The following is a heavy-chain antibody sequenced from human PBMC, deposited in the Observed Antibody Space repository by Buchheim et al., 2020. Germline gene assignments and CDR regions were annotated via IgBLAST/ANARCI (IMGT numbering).Heavy chain of an antibody. J-gene: IGHJ4*02. V-gene: IGHV5-51*01. CDR3: ARRDRMIRGVIPPFDY. D-gene: IGHD3-10*01. CDR1: GYSFASSW. CDR2: IYPGDSST. Sequence: EVQLVQSGAEVKKPGESLKISCKGSGYSFASSWIGWVRQMPGKGLEWMAIIYPGDSSTTYSPSFQGQVTISADKSISTAYLQWSSLKASDSATYYCARRDRMIRGVIPPFDYWGQGTL.